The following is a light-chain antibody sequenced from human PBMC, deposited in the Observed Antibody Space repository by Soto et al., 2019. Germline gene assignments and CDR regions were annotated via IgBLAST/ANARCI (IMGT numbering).Light chain of an antibody. CDR2: DAS. V-gene: IGKV1-5*01. CDR1: QNIRSR. J-gene: IGKJ1*01. CDR3: QQYNSYPWT. Sequence: DCKMTQSPATLSASVGDRVTITCRASQNIRSRLAWFQQKPGKAPKLLIYDASSLESGVPQRFSGSGSGTEFTLTISSLQPDDFATYYCQQYNSYPWTFGQGTKVDI.